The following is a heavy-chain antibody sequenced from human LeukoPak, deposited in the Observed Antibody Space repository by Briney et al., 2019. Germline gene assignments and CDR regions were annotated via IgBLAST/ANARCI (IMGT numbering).Heavy chain of an antibody. CDR3: ARVDWTTDY. CDR2: IHHSGST. Sequence: SETLSLTCTVSGGSISSSSYYWGWIRQPPGKGLEWIGTIHHSGSTYYNPSLKSRVTISVDTSKNQFSLKLSSVTAADTAVYYCARVDWTTDYWGQGTLVTVSS. CDR1: GGSISSSSYY. J-gene: IGHJ4*02. D-gene: IGHD3-9*01. V-gene: IGHV4-39*07.